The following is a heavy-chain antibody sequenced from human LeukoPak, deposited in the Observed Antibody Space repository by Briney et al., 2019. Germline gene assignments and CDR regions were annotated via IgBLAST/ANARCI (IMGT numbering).Heavy chain of an antibody. CDR2: FDPEDGET. J-gene: IGHJ3*02. D-gene: IGHD1-14*01. V-gene: IGHV1-24*01. CDR3: ATVLPAGRDAFDI. Sequence: EASVKVSCKVSGYTLTELSMHWVRQAPGKGLEWMGGFDPEDGETIYAQKFQGRVTMTEDTSTDTAYMELSSLRSEDTAVYYCATVLPAGRDAFDIWGQGTMVTVSS. CDR1: GYTLTELS.